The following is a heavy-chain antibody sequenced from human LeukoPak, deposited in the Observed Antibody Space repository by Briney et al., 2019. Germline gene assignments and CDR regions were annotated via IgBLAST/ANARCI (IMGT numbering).Heavy chain of an antibody. CDR1: GGSISSGDYY. CDR3: ASKSPRYYDS. V-gene: IGHV4-39*07. Sequence: ASETLSLTCTVSGGSISSGDYYWSWIRQPPGKGLEWIGEINHSGSTNYNPSLKSRVTISVDTSKNQFSLKLSSVTAADTAVYYCASKSPRYYDSWGQGTMVTVSS. J-gene: IGHJ3*02. CDR2: INHSGST. D-gene: IGHD2-8*01.